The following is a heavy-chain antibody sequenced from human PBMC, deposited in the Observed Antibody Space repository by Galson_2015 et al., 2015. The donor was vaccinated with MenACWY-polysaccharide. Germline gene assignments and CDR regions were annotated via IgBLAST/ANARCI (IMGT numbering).Heavy chain of an antibody. CDR2: ISVYNGNT. J-gene: IGHJ4*02. Sequence: QSGAEVKKPGASVKVSCKASGYTFTSYGISWVRQAPGQGLEWMGWISVYNGNTKYAQNLQGRVTMTTDTSMSTAYMELRSLRSDDTAVYYCARDFLSTVTTRPGYWGQGTLVTVSS. CDR1: GYTFTSYG. D-gene: IGHD4-17*01. CDR3: ARDFLSTVTTRPGY. V-gene: IGHV1-18*01.